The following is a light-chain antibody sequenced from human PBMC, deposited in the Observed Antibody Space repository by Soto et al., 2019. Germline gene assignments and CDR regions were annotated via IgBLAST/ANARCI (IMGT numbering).Light chain of an antibody. V-gene: IGKV1-39*01. CDR3: QQSYSTPIT. J-gene: IGKJ5*01. CDR1: QSISSH. Sequence: DIQMTQSPSSLSASVGDRVTITCRASQSISSHLNWYQQKPGKAPKLLIYGASSLQSGVSSRLSGSGSGTDFTLTISSLQPEDFATYFCQQSYSTPITFGQGTRLEIK. CDR2: GAS.